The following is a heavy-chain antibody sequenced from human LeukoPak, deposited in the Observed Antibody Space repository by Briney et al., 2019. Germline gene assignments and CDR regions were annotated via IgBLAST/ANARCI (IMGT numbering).Heavy chain of an antibody. V-gene: IGHV3-23*01. CDR1: GFTFSSCA. Sequence: GGSLRLSCAASGFTFSSCAMSWVRQAPGKGLEWVSTISGSGAGTYYADSVKGRFTISRDSSKNTLYLQMNSLRAEDTAVYYCARSNFDFWSGYLRGGDYWDQGTLVTVSS. CDR2: ISGSGAGT. J-gene: IGHJ4*02. CDR3: ARSNFDFWSGYLRGGDY. D-gene: IGHD3-3*01.